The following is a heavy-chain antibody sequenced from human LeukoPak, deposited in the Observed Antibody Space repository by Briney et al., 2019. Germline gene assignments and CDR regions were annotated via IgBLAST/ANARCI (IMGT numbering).Heavy chain of an antibody. CDR2: ISGSGGTT. J-gene: IGHJ6*02. CDR1: GFTFNNYA. Sequence: GGSLRLSCAASGFTFNNYAMSWVRQAPGKGLEWVSAISGSGGTTYYADSVKGRFTISRDNPKNTLYVQMNSLRPEDTAVYYCAKVGYDILTGYYPYGMDVWGQGTTVTVSS. CDR3: AKVGYDILTGYYPYGMDV. V-gene: IGHV3-23*01. D-gene: IGHD3-9*01.